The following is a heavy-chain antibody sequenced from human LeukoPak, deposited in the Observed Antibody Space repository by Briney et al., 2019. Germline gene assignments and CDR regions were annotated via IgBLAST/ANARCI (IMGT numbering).Heavy chain of an antibody. Sequence: GGSLRLSCAASGFTFSSYAMLWVRQAPGKGLEYVSAISSNGGSTYYANSVKGRFTISRDNSKNTLYLQMGSLRAEDMAVYYCARARLYSSSSSFFDYWGQGTLVTVSS. J-gene: IGHJ4*02. CDR2: ISSNGGST. D-gene: IGHD6-6*01. CDR1: GFTFSSYA. V-gene: IGHV3-64*01. CDR3: ARARLYSSSSSFFDY.